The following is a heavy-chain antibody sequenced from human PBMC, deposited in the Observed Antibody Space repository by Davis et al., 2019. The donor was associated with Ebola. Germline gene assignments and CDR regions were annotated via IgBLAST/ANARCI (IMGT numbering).Heavy chain of an antibody. D-gene: IGHD4-11*01. CDR2: IDPTDSYT. CDR1: GYSFTSYW. CDR3: ARHWGYSNFYNYYGMDV. J-gene: IGHJ6*02. Sequence: GESLKISCKGSGYSFTSYWISWVRQMPGKGLEWMGKIDPTDSYTNYSPSFQGHVTISADKSISTAYLQWSSLKASDTATYYCARHWGYSNFYNYYGMDVWGQGTTVSVSS. V-gene: IGHV5-10-1*01.